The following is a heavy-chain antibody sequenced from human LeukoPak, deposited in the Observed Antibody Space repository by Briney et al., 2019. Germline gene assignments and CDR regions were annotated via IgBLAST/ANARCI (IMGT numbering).Heavy chain of an antibody. V-gene: IGHV3-23*01. CDR2: INGNGDKV. J-gene: IGHJ4*02. CDR3: TKRDYSDRSGDAPLFES. D-gene: IGHD6-25*01. CDR1: GFTFSNYA. Sequence: GGSLRLSCAASGFTFSNYAMSRVRQSPGKGLEHVSGINGNGDKVYYADSVKGRFTISRDNSKGTLHLQMNSLSGDDTAVYYCTKRDYSDRSGDAPLFESWGQGTLVTVSS.